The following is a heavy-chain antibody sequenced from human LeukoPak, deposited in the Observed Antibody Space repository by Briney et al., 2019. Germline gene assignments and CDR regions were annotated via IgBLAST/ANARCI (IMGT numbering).Heavy chain of an antibody. CDR1: GLTFSNYW. V-gene: IGHV3-74*01. J-gene: IGHJ4*02. Sequence: GGSLRLSCAASGLTFSNYWMHWVRQAPGKGLVWVSRINTDGSGTSYADSVKGRFTISRDNAKNTLYLQMSSLRAEDTAVYFCARDLRYCTSTSCYDPYFDYWGQGTLVTVSS. CDR2: INTDGSGT. CDR3: ARDLRYCTSTSCYDPYFDY. D-gene: IGHD2-2*01.